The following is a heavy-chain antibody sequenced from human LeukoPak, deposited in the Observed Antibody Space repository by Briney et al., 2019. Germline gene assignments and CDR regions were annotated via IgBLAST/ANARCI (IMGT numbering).Heavy chain of an antibody. CDR3: AGGITMVRGAWYFDL. CDR1: GYTFTGYY. CDR2: INPKSGGT. J-gene: IGHJ2*01. Sequence: RASVKVSCKASGYTFTGYYMHWVRQAPGQGLEWMGWINPKSGGTSYAQKFQGRVTMTRDTSISTAYMELSRLRSDDTAVYYCAGGITMVRGAWYFDLWGRGTLVTVSS. V-gene: IGHV1-2*02. D-gene: IGHD3-10*01.